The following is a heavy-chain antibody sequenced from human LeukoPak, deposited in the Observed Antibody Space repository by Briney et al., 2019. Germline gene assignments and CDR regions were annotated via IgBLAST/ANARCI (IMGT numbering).Heavy chain of an antibody. CDR2: ISGDGGST. Sequence: GGSLRLSCAASGFTFDDYAMHWVRQAPGKGLEWVSLISGDGGSTYYADSVKGRFTISRDNSKNSLYLQMYSLRTEDTALYYCAKDMAGYSYGRIDYWGQGTLVTVSS. CDR1: GFTFDDYA. D-gene: IGHD5-18*01. J-gene: IGHJ4*02. CDR3: AKDMAGYSYGRIDY. V-gene: IGHV3-43*02.